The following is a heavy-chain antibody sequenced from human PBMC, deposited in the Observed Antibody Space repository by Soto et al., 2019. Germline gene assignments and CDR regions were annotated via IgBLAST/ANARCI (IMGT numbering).Heavy chain of an antibody. CDR1: GFTFSIYG. CDR3: AKAITLVRGGFDS. J-gene: IGHJ4*02. D-gene: IGHD3-10*01. Sequence: QVQLVESGGGVVQPGRSLRLSCAASGFTFSIYGMHWVRQAPGKGLEWVALISYDGSIKEYADSVMGRFTMSGDNSQNTLYLQMVSLRTEDTAVYYCAKAITLVRGGFDSWGQGTLVTVSS. V-gene: IGHV3-30*18. CDR2: ISYDGSIK.